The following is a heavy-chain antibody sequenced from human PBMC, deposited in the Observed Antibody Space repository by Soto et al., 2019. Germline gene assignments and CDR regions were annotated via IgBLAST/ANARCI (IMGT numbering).Heavy chain of an antibody. J-gene: IGHJ3*02. V-gene: IGHV1-8*01. CDR3: ARYPYTSYCSDGSCSYDAFDI. CDR2: MNPNSGNT. D-gene: IGHD2-15*01. CDR1: GYSFTSYD. Sequence: QVQMVQSGAEVKKPGASVKVSCRASGYSFTSYDVNWVRQATGQWLEWMGWMNPNSGNTAFAEKLQGRVTMTRDTPISTASLELSGMTSEDTAVDYCARYPYTSYCSDGSCSYDAFDIWGQGTVVTVSS.